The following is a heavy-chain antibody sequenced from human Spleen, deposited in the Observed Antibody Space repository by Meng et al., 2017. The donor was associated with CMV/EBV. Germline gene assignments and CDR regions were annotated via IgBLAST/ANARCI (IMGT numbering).Heavy chain of an antibody. D-gene: IGHD2-21*01. CDR2: IYYRGNT. Sequence: SETLSLTCTVSGVSISSYYWTWIRQPPGKGLEWIGYIYYRGNTNYNPSLKSRVTMSVDTSRNQFSLTLSSVTAADTAVYYCSRDYCGGDCYSLGHWGRGSLVTVS. J-gene: IGHJ1*01. V-gene: IGHV4-59*01. CDR3: SRDYCGGDCYSLGH. CDR1: GVSISSYY.